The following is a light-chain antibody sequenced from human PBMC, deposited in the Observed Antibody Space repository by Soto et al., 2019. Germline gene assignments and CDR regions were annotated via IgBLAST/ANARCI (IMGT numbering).Light chain of an antibody. CDR1: SSDVGGYNY. V-gene: IGLV2-14*01. J-gene: IGLJ1*01. CDR3: SSYEGRRTLYV. CDR2: EVN. Sequence: QSVLTQPASVSGSPGQSITISCTGTSSDVGGYNYVSWYQQHPGKAPKLMIYEVNSRPSGVSNRFSGSKSGNTASLTISGLQAEDEADYFCSSYEGRRTLYVFGTGTKVTVL.